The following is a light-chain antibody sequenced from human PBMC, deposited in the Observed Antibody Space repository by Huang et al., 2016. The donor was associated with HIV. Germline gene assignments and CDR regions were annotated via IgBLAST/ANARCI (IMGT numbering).Light chain of an antibody. J-gene: IGKJ1*01. CDR3: QQYNNWPPWT. V-gene: IGKV3-15*01. CDR2: GAS. CDR1: QSVSSN. Sequence: EIVITQSPDTLSVSPGARATLSCRASQSVSSNLAWYQQTPGQDPRLLIYGASTRATSVPARFSGSGSETEVTLTISSLQSKDFAGYYCQQYNNWPPWTFGQGTKVEIK.